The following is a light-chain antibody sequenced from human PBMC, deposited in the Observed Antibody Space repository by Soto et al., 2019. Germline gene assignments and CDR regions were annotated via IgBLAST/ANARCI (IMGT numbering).Light chain of an antibody. Sequence: AIQMTQAPSSQSASVGDRVTITCRASQGIRNDLGWYQQKPGKAPKLLIYAASSLQSGVPSRFSGSGSGTDFTLTISSLQPEDFATYYCLQDYNYPVTFGQGTKVEIK. J-gene: IGKJ1*01. V-gene: IGKV1-6*01. CDR1: QGIRND. CDR2: AAS. CDR3: LQDYNYPVT.